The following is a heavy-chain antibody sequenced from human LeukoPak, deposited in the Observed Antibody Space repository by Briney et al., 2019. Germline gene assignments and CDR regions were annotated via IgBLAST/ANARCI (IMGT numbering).Heavy chain of an antibody. Sequence: GGSLRLSCAPSGFTFSSYAMNWVRQAPGKVLEWVSAISGSGGSTYYADSVKGRFTISRDNSKNTLYLQMNSLRAEDTAVYYCAKLSCSSTSCYADYWGQGTLVTVSS. V-gene: IGHV3-23*01. CDR2: ISGSGGST. CDR3: AKLSCSSTSCYADY. J-gene: IGHJ4*02. CDR1: GFTFSSYA. D-gene: IGHD2-2*01.